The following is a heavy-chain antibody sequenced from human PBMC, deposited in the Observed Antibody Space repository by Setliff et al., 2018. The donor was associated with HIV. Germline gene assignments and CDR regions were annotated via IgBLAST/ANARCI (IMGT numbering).Heavy chain of an antibody. CDR1: GFSVSNYY. CDR2: IYSGGDS. V-gene: IGHV3-66*02. D-gene: IGHD3-10*01. J-gene: IGHJ4*02. Sequence: LRLSCAASGFSVSNYYMAWVRQAPGKGLEWVSTIYSGGDSYHADSVKGRFTLSRDNSKNTLYLQMDSLRPEDTAIYYCARSRLYNSALDFWGQGTLVTVSS. CDR3: ARSRLYNSALDF.